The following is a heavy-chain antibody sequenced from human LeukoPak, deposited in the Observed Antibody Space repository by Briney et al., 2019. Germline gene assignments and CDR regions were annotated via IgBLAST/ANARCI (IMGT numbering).Heavy chain of an antibody. CDR2: IIPIFGTA. CDR3: ARATGHLLTY. D-gene: IGHD2-8*01. CDR1: GGTFSSYA. Sequence: GASVKVSFKSSGGTFSSYATNWVRQAPGQGLEWMGRIIPIFGTANYAQKFQGRVTITADKSTSTAYMYLSSLRSEDTAVYYCARATGHLLTYWVEETLVTVSS. V-gene: IGHV1-69*06. J-gene: IGHJ4*02.